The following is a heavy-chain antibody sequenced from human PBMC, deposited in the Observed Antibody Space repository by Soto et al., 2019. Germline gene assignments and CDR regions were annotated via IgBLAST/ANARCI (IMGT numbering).Heavy chain of an antibody. V-gene: IGHV1-69*13. J-gene: IGHJ3*02. D-gene: IGHD3-22*01. CDR2: IIPIFGTA. CDR1: GGTFSSYA. CDR3: AAVIVVVITGAFDI. Sequence: ASVKVSCKASGGTFSSYAISWVRQAPGQGLEWMGGIIPIFGTANYAQKFQGRVTITADESTSTAYMELSSLRSEDTAVYYCAAVIVVVITGAFDIWGQGTMVTVSS.